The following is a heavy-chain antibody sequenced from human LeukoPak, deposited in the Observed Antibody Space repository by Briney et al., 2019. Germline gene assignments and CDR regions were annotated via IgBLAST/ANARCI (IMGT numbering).Heavy chain of an antibody. CDR2: ISYDGSNK. D-gene: IGHD5-18*01. CDR3: ARTRGYTYGLGY. CDR1: GLTFSSYA. V-gene: IGHV3-30*04. J-gene: IGHJ4*02. Sequence: PGGSLRLSCAVSGLTFSSYAMHWVRQAPGKGLEWVAVISYDGSNKYYADSVKGRFTISRDDPKNTLYLQMNILRPEDTALYYCARTRGYTYGLGYWGQGTLITVSS.